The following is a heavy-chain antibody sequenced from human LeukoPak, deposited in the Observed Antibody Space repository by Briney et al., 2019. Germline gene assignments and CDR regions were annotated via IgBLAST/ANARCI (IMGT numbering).Heavy chain of an antibody. Sequence: GGSLRLSCAASGFTFSSYGMHWVRQAPGKGLEWVAVIWYDGSNKYYADSVKGRFTISRDNSKNTLYLQMNSLRAEDTAVYYCAKDSLVVAAAGRVFDYWGQGTLVTVSS. V-gene: IGHV3-33*06. J-gene: IGHJ4*02. D-gene: IGHD6-13*01. CDR2: IWYDGSNK. CDR1: GFTFSSYG. CDR3: AKDSLVVAAAGRVFDY.